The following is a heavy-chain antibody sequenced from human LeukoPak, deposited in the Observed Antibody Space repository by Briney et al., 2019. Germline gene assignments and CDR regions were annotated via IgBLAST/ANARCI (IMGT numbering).Heavy chain of an antibody. CDR1: GYSFTSYW. CDR2: IDPGDSYA. Sequence: GESLRISCKGSGYSFTSYWLSWVRQMPGKGLGWMGRIDPGDSYAQYSPYFQGHVTISADNSISTAYLQWSSLKASDTALYYCARLIDYHGSGTYWIAGCGQRTLVT. D-gene: IGHD3-10*01. J-gene: IGHJ5*02. V-gene: IGHV5-10-1*01. CDR3: ARLIDYHGSGTYWIAG.